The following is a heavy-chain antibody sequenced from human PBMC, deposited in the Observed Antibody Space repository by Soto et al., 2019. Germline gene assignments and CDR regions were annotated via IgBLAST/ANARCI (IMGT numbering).Heavy chain of an antibody. CDR3: AKDRRADWESYYYYAMDV. CDR1: GGTFSSFT. V-gene: IGHV1-69*01. D-gene: IGHD1-26*01. J-gene: IGHJ6*02. CDR2: IIPIYGTA. Sequence: QVQLVQSGAEVKKPGSSVKVSCKASGGTFSSFTISWVRQAPGQGLEWMGGIIPIYGTANYAQKFQGRVTITADASTRTAYMELSILRSEDTAVYYCAKDRRADWESYYYYAMDVCGQGTTVTVSS.